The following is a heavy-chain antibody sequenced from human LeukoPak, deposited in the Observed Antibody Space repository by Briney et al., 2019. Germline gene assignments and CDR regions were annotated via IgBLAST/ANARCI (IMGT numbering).Heavy chain of an antibody. Sequence: GGSLRLSCAVSGFTFSDFEMNWVRQAPGKGPEWISYIGGSGSTTYYADSVKGRFTISRDNAENSLFLQMDSPRAEDTAVYYCARLRSPTDYWGQGTLVTVSS. J-gene: IGHJ4*02. D-gene: IGHD4-17*01. CDR1: GFTFSDFE. CDR3: ARLRSPTDY. CDR2: IGGSGSTT. V-gene: IGHV3-48*03.